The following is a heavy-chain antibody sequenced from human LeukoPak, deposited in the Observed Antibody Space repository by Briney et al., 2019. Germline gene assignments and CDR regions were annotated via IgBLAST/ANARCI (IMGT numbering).Heavy chain of an antibody. Sequence: GESLKISCKGSGYSFTSYWIGWLRQMPGKGLEWMVIIYPGDADTRYSPSFQGQVTISSGKSISTAYQQWISLKASDTAMEYCARDGSTSPLDCWGQGTLVTVSS. J-gene: IGHJ4*02. D-gene: IGHD5-24*01. V-gene: IGHV5-51*01. CDR3: ARDGSTSPLDC. CDR2: IYPGDADT. CDR1: GYSFTSYW.